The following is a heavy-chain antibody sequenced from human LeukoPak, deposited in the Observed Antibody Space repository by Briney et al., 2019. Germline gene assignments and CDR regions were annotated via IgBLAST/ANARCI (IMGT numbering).Heavy chain of an antibody. D-gene: IGHD3-9*01. J-gene: IGHJ4*02. CDR2: INYSGST. CDR1: GGSIRSYY. V-gene: IGHV4-59*08. CDR3: ARWYYDILTASRNFDY. Sequence: KPSETLSLICTVSGGSIRSYYWNWIRQPPGKGLEWIGYINYSGSTNYNPSLKSRVAISVDTSKNQFSLKLSSVTAADTAVYYCARWYYDILTASRNFDYWGQGILVTVSS.